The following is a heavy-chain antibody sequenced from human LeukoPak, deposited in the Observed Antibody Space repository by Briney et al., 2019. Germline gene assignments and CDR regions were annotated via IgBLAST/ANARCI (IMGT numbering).Heavy chain of an antibody. Sequence: ASVKVSCTASGYTFASYYVNWVRQAPGQGLEWMGIINPSGGITTYAQKFQGRVTMTRDTSTSTAYMELSSLRSEDTAVYYCAREPSGYCSDDGCQDWFDPWGQGTLVTVSS. CDR3: AREPSGYCSDDGCQDWFDP. J-gene: IGHJ5*02. CDR2: INPSGGIT. CDR1: GYTFASYY. V-gene: IGHV1-46*01. D-gene: IGHD2-15*01.